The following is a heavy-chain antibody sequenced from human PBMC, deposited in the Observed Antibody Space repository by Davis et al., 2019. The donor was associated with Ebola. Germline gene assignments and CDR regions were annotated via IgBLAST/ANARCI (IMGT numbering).Heavy chain of an antibody. CDR2: INPHNGNT. Sequence: AASVKVSCKASGYTFTNYGITWVRQAPGQGLEWMGWINPHNGNTNYAQKLQGRVTMTTDTSTSTAYMELRSLRSDDTAVYYCASYYGEDYGMDVWGKGTTVTVSS. CDR3: ASYYGEDYGMDV. V-gene: IGHV1-18*04. CDR1: GYTFTNYG. D-gene: IGHD4-17*01. J-gene: IGHJ6*04.